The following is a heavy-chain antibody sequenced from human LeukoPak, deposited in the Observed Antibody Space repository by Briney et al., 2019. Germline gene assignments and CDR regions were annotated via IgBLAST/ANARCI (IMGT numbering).Heavy chain of an antibody. CDR1: GLTFSSYA. D-gene: IGHD3-22*01. Sequence: GASLRLSCAASGLTFSSYAMNWVRQAPGKGLEWVSGLCGSGDNTYYADSVKGRFTISRDNAKNSLYLQMNSLRAEDTAVYYCARSLWYDSSGYYYGIFDYWGQGTLVTVSS. J-gene: IGHJ4*02. CDR2: LCGSGDNT. CDR3: ARSLWYDSSGYYYGIFDY. V-gene: IGHV3-23*01.